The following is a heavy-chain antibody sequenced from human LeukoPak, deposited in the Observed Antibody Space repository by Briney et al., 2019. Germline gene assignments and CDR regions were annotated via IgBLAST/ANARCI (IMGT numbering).Heavy chain of an antibody. D-gene: IGHD3-10*01. CDR1: GFTFSSYA. J-gene: IGHJ4*02. Sequence: GGSLRLSCAASGFTFSSYAMSWVRQAPGKGLEWVSAISGSGGSTYYADSVEGRFTISRDNSKNTLYLQMNSLRAEDTAVYYCAKDRGYYYGSGSYYNLLDYWGQGTLVTVSS. CDR2: ISGSGGST. CDR3: AKDRGYYYGSGSYYNLLDY. V-gene: IGHV3-23*01.